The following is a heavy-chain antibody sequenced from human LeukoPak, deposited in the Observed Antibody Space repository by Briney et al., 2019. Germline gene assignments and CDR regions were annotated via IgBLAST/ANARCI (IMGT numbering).Heavy chain of an antibody. J-gene: IGHJ6*02. Sequence: GESLKISCKGSGYSFSNYWIGWVRQMPGKGLEWMGIIYPGDSDTRYSPSFQGQVTISADKSISTAYLQWSSLKASDTAMYYCARRSPIRGPAAIDYYGMDVWGQGTTVTVSS. V-gene: IGHV5-51*01. D-gene: IGHD2-2*01. CDR2: IYPGDSDT. CDR3: ARRSPIRGPAAIDYYGMDV. CDR1: GYSFSNYW.